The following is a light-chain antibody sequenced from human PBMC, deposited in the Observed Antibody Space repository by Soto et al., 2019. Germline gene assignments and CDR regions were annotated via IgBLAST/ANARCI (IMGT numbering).Light chain of an antibody. Sequence: DIQMTQSPSSLSASVGDRVTITCQASQDISNYLNWYQRKPGKAPKLLIYDASNLETGVPSRFSGSGSGTEFTLTISSLQPDDFATYYCQQYNSYSPTFGQGTKVDIK. CDR3: QQYNSYSPT. J-gene: IGKJ1*01. CDR1: QDISNY. V-gene: IGKV1-33*01. CDR2: DAS.